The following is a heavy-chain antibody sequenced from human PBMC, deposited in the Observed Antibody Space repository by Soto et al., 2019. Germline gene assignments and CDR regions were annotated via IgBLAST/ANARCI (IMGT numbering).Heavy chain of an antibody. J-gene: IGHJ6*02. CDR3: ARGRDAASQFYTPHGMDV. CDR2: TYYRSKWYN. CDR1: GDSVSSNSAA. D-gene: IGHD2-15*01. Sequence: LTCAISGDSVSSNSAAWNWIRQSPSRGLEWLGRTYYRSKWYNDYAVSVKSRITINPDTSKNQFSLQLNSVTPEDTAVYFCARGRDAASQFYTPHGMDVWGQGTTVTVSS. V-gene: IGHV6-1*01.